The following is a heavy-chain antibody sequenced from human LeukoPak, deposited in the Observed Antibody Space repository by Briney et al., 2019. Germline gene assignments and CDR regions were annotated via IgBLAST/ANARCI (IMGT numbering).Heavy chain of an antibody. CDR3: ARGGGLDV. D-gene: IGHD3-16*01. CDR2: MKQDGSEK. Sequence: GGSLRLSCAASGFRFSSYWMSWVRQAPGKGLEWVANMKQDGSEKYYVDSVKGRFTISRDNAKNSLYLQMSNLRAEDTAVYFCARGGGLDVWGQGATVTVSS. CDR1: GFRFSSYW. V-gene: IGHV3-7*03. J-gene: IGHJ6*02.